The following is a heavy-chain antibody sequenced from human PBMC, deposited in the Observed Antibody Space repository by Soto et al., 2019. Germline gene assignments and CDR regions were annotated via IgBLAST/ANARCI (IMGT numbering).Heavy chain of an antibody. D-gene: IGHD6-13*01. J-gene: IGHJ5*02. CDR3: ARDNSSSWYGQTYWFDP. CDR1: GFTFSSYG. V-gene: IGHV3-33*01. CDR2: IWYDGSNK. Sequence: QVQLVESGGGVVQPGRSLRLSCAASGFTFSSYGMHWVRQAPGKGLEWVAVIWYDGSNKYYADSVKGRFTISRDNSKNTLYLQMNSLRAEDTAVYYCARDNSSSWYGQTYWFDPWGQGTLVTVSS.